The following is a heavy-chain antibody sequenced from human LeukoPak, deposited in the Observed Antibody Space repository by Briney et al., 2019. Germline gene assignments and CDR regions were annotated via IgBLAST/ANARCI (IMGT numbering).Heavy chain of an antibody. CDR2: ISYSGST. V-gene: IGHV4-59*08. CDR1: GGSITSHD. J-gene: IGHJ5*02. CDR3: ARGGSP. D-gene: IGHD3-16*01. Sequence: SETLSLTCTRSGGSITSHDWSWVRQPPGKGLEWIGYISYSGSTNYNPSLKSRVTISVDTSKNQSSLKLSSVTAADTAVYYCARGGSPWGQGTLVTVSS.